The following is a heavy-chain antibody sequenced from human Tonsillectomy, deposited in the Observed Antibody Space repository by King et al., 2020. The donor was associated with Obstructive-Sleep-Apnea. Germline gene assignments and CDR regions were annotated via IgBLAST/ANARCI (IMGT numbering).Heavy chain of an antibody. Sequence: VQLVESGGGLVQPGGSLRLSCAASGFTFNSYWMSWVRQAPGKGLEWVANIKQDGSETYYVDSVKGRFTISRDKAKSSLYLQMNSLRAEDTAMYYCAKCTRTSCYYYGMDVWGQGTTVTVSS. CDR3: AKCTRTSCYYYGMDV. V-gene: IGHV3-7*01. CDR1: GFTFNSYW. J-gene: IGHJ6*02. D-gene: IGHD2-2*01. CDR2: IKQDGSET.